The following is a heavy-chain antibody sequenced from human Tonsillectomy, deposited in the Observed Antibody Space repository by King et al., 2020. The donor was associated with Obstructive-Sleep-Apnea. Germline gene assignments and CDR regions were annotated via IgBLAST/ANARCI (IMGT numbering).Heavy chain of an antibody. CDR2: IYHSGST. CDR3: ARDYYYDSSGYYVDY. J-gene: IGHJ4*02. Sequence: QLQESGPGLVKPSETLSLPCTVSGYSISSGYYWGWIRQPPGKGLGGIGSIYHSGSTYYNPSLKIRVTISVDTSKNQFSLKLSSVTAADTAVYYCARDYYYDSSGYYVDYWGQGTLVTVSS. CDR1: GYSISSGYY. V-gene: IGHV4-38-2*02. D-gene: IGHD3-22*01.